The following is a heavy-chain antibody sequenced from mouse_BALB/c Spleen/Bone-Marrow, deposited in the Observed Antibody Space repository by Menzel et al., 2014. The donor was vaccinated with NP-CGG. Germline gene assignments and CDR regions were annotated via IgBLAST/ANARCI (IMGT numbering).Heavy chain of an antibody. CDR2: IWAGGSI. Sequence: VKLVESGPGLVAPSQSLSITCTVSEFSLSSYGVHWVRQPPGKGLEWLGVIWAGGSINYNSALMSRLSISKDNSKSQVFLKMKRLQNDDTAMYYCAREGRGSYGSSGYAMDYWGQGTSVTVSS. CDR3: AREGRGSYGSSGYAMDY. V-gene: IGHV2-9*02. J-gene: IGHJ4*01. D-gene: IGHD1-1*01. CDR1: EFSLSSYG.